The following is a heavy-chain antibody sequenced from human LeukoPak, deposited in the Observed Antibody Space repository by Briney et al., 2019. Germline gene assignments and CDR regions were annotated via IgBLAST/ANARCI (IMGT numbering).Heavy chain of an antibody. V-gene: IGHV3-11*04. D-gene: IGHD2-2*01. CDR3: ARVDCSSTSCYEFDY. Sequence: GGSLRLSCSASGFTFSDYYMSWIRQAPGGGREWGSYISRSGSTKKSAGSVKGRFTISRDNATNSLDVQMNSLSAEDTAVYYCARVDCSSTSCYEFDYWGQGTLVIVSS. J-gene: IGHJ4*02. CDR2: ISRSGSTK. CDR1: GFTFSDYY.